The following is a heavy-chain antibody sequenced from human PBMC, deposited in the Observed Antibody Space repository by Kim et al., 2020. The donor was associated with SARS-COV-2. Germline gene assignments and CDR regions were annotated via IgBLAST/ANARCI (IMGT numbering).Heavy chain of an antibody. CDR2: IYTSGST. Sequence: SETLSLTCTVSGGSISSGSYYWSWIRQPAGKGLEWIGRIYTSGSTNYNPSLESRVTISVDTSKNQFSLKLSSVTAADTAVYYCAGGLNYDYVWGSSYYFDSWGQGTLVTVSS. V-gene: IGHV4-61*02. CDR3: AGGLNYDYVWGSSYYFDS. J-gene: IGHJ4*02. D-gene: IGHD3-16*01. CDR1: GGSISSGSYY.